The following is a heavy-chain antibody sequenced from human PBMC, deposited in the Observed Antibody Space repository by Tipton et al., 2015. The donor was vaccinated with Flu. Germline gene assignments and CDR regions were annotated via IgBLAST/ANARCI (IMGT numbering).Heavy chain of an antibody. CDR2: INPSGTTR. CDR1: GFAFSSYE. V-gene: IGHV3-48*03. Sequence: SLRLSCAASGFAFSSYEMNWVRQAPGKGLEWVSFINPSGTTRYYADSVKGRFTISRDNAENSLYLQMNSLRAEDTAAYYCARGFIRLCDYWGQGTLVTVSS. CDR3: ARGFIRLCDY. J-gene: IGHJ4*02. D-gene: IGHD3-16*01.